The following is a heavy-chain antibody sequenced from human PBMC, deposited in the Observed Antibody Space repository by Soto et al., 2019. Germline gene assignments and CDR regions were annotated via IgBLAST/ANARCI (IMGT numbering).Heavy chain of an antibody. CDR2: IYYSGST. J-gene: IGHJ5*02. CDR3: ARDYHYHDSSGYPA. D-gene: IGHD3-22*01. CDR1: GGSISSGIYY. V-gene: IGHV4-31*03. Sequence: PSDTLSLTCTVSGGSISSGIYYWSWIRQHPGKGLEWIGYIYYSGSTSYNPSLKSRVTISVDTSKNQFSLELSSVTAADTAVYYCARDYHYHDSSGYPAWGQGTLVTVSS.